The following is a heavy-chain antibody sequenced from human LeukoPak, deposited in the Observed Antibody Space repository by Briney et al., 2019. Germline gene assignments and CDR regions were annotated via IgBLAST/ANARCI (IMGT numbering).Heavy chain of an antibody. J-gene: IGHJ5*02. CDR1: GGSISTYY. CDR2: IYTTGGT. Sequence: SETLSLTCSVSGGSISTYYWSWIRQPAGKGLEWIGRIYTTGGTNYNPSLKSRVTMSVDTSKNQFSLKLTSVTAADTAVYYCARETTMVRGVDWFDPWGQGTLVTVSS. CDR3: ARETTMVRGVDWFDP. V-gene: IGHV4-4*07. D-gene: IGHD3-10*01.